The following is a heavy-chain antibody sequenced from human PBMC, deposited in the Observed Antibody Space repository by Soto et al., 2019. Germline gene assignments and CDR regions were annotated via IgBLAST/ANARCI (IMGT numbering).Heavy chain of an antibody. J-gene: IGHJ4*02. CDR1: GGSISSSSYY. CDR3: ATTYYVGSGSAY. Sequence: QLQLQESGPGLVKPSETLSLTCTVSGGSISSSSYYWGWIRQPPGKGLEWIGGIHYSGSTYYNPSLKSRVTRSVDTSKNQFSLQLSSVTAADTAVYYCATTYYVGSGSAYWGQGTLVTVSS. CDR2: IHYSGST. V-gene: IGHV4-39*01. D-gene: IGHD3-10*01.